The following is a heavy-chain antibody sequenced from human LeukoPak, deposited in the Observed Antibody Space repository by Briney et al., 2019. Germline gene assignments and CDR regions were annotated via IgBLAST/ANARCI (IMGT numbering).Heavy chain of an antibody. CDR2: INHSGST. CDR1: GGSFSGYY. V-gene: IGHV4-34*01. J-gene: IGHJ6*03. CDR3: ARLGLTPYYYYYMDV. D-gene: IGHD4/OR15-4a*01. Sequence: SETLSLTCAVYGGSFSGYYWSWIRQPPGKGLEWIGEINHSGSTNYNPSLKSRVTISVDTSKNQFSLKLSPVTAADTAVYYCARLGLTPYYYYYMDVWGKGTTVTISS.